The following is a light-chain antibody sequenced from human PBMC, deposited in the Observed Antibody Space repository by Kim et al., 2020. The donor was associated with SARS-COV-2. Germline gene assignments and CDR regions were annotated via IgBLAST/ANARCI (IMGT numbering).Light chain of an antibody. J-gene: IGKJ2*01. CDR2: GAS. CDR3: QHYGSSPPYT. Sequence: SPGERATLSCRASQSVSSSYLAWYQQKPGQAPRLLIYGASSRATGIPDRFSGSGSGTDLTLTISRLEPEDFAVYYCQHYGSSPPYTFGQGTKLEIK. V-gene: IGKV3-20*01. CDR1: QSVSSSY.